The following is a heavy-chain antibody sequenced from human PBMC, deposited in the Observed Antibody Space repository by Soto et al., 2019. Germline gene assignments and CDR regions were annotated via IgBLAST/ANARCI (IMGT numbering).Heavy chain of an antibody. Sequence: GGSLRLSCAASGFIFRNFLMDWVRQAPGKGLEWVANISPDGREKHYVDSVKGRFTISRDNAKNSLYLQMSSLTAEDSALYYCSRSLDSWGQGTRVTVSS. J-gene: IGHJ4*02. V-gene: IGHV3-7*01. CDR3: SRSLDS. CDR2: ISPDGREK. CDR1: GFIFRNFL.